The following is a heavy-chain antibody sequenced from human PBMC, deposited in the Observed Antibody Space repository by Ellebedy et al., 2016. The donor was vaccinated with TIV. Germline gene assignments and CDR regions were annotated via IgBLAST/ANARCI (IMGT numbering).Heavy chain of an antibody. CDR2: ISAYNGNT. V-gene: IGHV1-18*01. CDR1: GYTFTSYG. CDR3: ARNPSTWIQLYYGMDV. Sequence: ASVKVSCKASGYTFTSYGISWVRQAPGQGLEWMGWISAYNGNTNYAQKLQGRVTMTTDTSTSTDYMELSSLRSEDTAVYYCARNPSTWIQLYYGMDVWGQGTTVTVSS. J-gene: IGHJ6*02. D-gene: IGHD5-18*01.